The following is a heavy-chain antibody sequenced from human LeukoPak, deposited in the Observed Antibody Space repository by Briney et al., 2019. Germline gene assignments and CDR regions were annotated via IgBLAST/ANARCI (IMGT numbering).Heavy chain of an antibody. Sequence: PGGSLRLSCTASGFTLGVYAITWVRQAPGKGLEWVGFIRSKTYDGTTEFATSVKGRFTISRDDSKSIAYVQMNSLQPEDTGVYYCTRGELRRPDFWGQGTLVTVSS. D-gene: IGHD1-1*01. CDR1: GFTLGVYA. J-gene: IGHJ4*02. CDR3: TRGELRRPDF. V-gene: IGHV3-49*04. CDR2: IRSKTYDGTT.